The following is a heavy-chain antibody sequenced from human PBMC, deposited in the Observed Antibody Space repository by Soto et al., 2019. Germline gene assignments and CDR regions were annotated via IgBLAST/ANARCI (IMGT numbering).Heavy chain of an antibody. CDR1: GFTFSSYG. V-gene: IGHV3-33*01. Sequence: QVQLVESGGGVVQPGRSLRLSCAASGFTFSSYGMHWVRQAPGKGLEWVAVIWYDGSNKYYADSVKGRFTISRDNSKKTLYLQMNSLRAEDTAVYYCARDHGSYYFPHDYWGQGTLVTVSS. CDR3: ARDHGSYYFPHDY. D-gene: IGHD1-26*01. CDR2: IWYDGSNK. J-gene: IGHJ4*02.